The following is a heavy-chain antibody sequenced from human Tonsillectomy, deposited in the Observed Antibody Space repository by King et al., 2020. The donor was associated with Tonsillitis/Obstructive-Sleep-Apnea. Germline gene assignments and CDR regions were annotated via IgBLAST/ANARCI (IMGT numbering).Heavy chain of an antibody. CDR1: GGSISFSGCY. D-gene: IGHD3-9*01. CDR2: IYYTGST. CDR3: ASRYYDILTGSLSGYSYYYMDV. J-gene: IGHJ6*03. Sequence: LQLQESGPGLVKPSETLSLTCNVSGGSISFSGCYWGWIRQPPGKGLEWIGTIYYTGSTYYNPSLKSRVTISVDTSKNQLSLKLSSVTAADTAVYYCASRYYDILTGSLSGYSYYYMDVWGKGTTVTVSS. V-gene: IGHV4-39*01.